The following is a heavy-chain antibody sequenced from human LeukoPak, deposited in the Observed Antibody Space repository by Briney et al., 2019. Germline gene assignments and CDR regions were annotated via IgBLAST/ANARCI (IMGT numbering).Heavy chain of an antibody. CDR1: GFIFSHHG. CDR2: IWSDGTNR. D-gene: IGHD4-11*01. V-gene: IGHV3-33*01. J-gene: IGHJ4*01. CDR3: ARDAQRGFDYSNSLKY. Sequence: GGSLTLSCAASGFIFSHHGMPWVRPAPGKGLEWVAVIWSDGTNRFYADSVKGRFTISRDNSQNTVFLQMDSLRVKDTAIYYCARDAQRGFDYSNSLKYWGHGTLVTVSS.